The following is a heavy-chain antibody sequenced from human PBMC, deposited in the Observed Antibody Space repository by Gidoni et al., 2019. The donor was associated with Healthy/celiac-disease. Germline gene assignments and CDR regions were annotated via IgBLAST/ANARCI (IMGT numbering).Heavy chain of an antibody. CDR3: ARDHHPAIFGVVMDYYYYYGIDV. CDR2: ISYDGSNK. V-gene: IGHV3-30-3*01. CDR1: GFTFSSYA. D-gene: IGHD3-3*01. Sequence: QVQLVESGGGVVQPGRSLRLSCAASGFTFSSYAMHWVRRAPGKGLEWVAVISYDGSNKYYADSVKGRFTISRDNSKNTLYLQMNSLRAEDTAVYYCARDHHPAIFGVVMDYYYYYGIDVWGQGTTVTVSS. J-gene: IGHJ6*02.